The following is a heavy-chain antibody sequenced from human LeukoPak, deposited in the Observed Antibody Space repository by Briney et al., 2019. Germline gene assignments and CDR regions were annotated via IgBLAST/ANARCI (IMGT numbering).Heavy chain of an antibody. Sequence: GGSLRLSCAASGFTFSSYSMNWVRQAPGKGLEWVSSISSSSSYIYYADSVKGRFTISRDNAKNSLYLQMNSLRAEDTAVYYCARVGTGNDAFDIWGQGTVVTVSS. CDR2: ISSSSSYI. CDR3: ARVGTGNDAFDI. V-gene: IGHV3-21*01. D-gene: IGHD3/OR15-3a*01. CDR1: GFTFSSYS. J-gene: IGHJ3*02.